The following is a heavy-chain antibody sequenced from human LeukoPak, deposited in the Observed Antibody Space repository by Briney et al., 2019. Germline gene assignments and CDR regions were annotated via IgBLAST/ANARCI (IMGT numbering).Heavy chain of an antibody. J-gene: IGHJ4*02. CDR1: GGSISSSSYY. Sequence: SETLSLTCTVSGGSISSSSYYWGWIRQPPGKGLEWIGSIYYSGSTYYNPSLKSRVTISVDTSKTQFSLKRSSVTAADTAVYYCAYGDYGGGAFDYWGQGTLVTVSS. CDR3: AYGDYGGGAFDY. D-gene: IGHD4-17*01. V-gene: IGHV4-39*07. CDR2: IYYSGST.